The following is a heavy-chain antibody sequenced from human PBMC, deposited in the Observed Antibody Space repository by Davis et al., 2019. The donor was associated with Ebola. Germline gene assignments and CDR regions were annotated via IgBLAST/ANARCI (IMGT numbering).Heavy chain of an antibody. J-gene: IGHJ6*02. Sequence: GESLKISCAASGFTFSDYYTSWIRQAPGKGLEWVSYISSSGSTIYYADSVKGRFTISRDNAKNSLYLQMNSLRAEDTAVYYCAGALNLYSSSWYYYYGMDVWGQGTTVTVSS. D-gene: IGHD6-13*01. CDR1: GFTFSDYY. CDR2: ISSSGSTI. CDR3: AGALNLYSSSWYYYYGMDV. V-gene: IGHV3-11*01.